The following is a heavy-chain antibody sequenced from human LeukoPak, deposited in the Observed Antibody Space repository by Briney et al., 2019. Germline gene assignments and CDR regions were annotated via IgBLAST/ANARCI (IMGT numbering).Heavy chain of an antibody. Sequence: GASVKVSCEASGYTFTGYYMHWVRQAPGQGLEWMGRINPNSGGTNYAQKFQGRVTMTRDTSISTAYMELSRLRSDDTAVYYCARDGMGSSGSYDYWGQGTLVTVSS. CDR1: GYTFTGYY. J-gene: IGHJ4*02. CDR3: ARDGMGSSGSYDY. V-gene: IGHV1-2*06. CDR2: INPNSGGT. D-gene: IGHD1-26*01.